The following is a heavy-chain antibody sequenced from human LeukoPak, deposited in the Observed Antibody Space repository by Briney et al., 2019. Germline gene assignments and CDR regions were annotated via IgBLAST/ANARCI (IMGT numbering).Heavy chain of an antibody. D-gene: IGHD6-13*01. CDR3: AKDLGYLRNWFDP. Sequence: GGSLRLSCAASGFTFSSYGMRWVRQAPGKGLEWVAVISYDGSNKYYADSVKGRFTISRDNSKNTLYLQMSSLRAEDTAVYYCAKDLGYLRNWFDPWGQGTLVTVSS. V-gene: IGHV3-30*18. CDR2: ISYDGSNK. J-gene: IGHJ5*02. CDR1: GFTFSSYG.